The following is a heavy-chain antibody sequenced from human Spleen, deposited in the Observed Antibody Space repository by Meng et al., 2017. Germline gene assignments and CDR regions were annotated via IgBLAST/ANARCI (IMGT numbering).Heavy chain of an antibody. CDR2: INIYNGIT. J-gene: IGHJ4*02. CDR3: ATRGNPYLDR. Sequence: QVKLVQAGAEVKKPGASVKVSCKVSDYTITSDGFSWVRQAPGQGLQWMGWINIYNGITNYGRNFQGRVTLTTDTSTSTGYMELRSLTSDDTAVYYCATRGNPYLDRWGQGTLVTVSS. V-gene: IGHV1-18*04. CDR1: DYTITSDG.